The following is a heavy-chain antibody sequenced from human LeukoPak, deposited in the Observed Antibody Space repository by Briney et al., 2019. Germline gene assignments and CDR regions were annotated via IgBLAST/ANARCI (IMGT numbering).Heavy chain of an antibody. CDR3: ARAVVGATKGGLDY. Sequence: SETLSLTCTVSGVSISSYYWSWIRQPPGKGLEWIGYIYYSGSTNYNPSLKSRVTISVDTSKNQFPLKLSSVTAADTAVYYCARAVVGATKGGLDYWGQGTLVTVSS. CDR1: GVSISSYY. D-gene: IGHD1-26*01. J-gene: IGHJ4*02. CDR2: IYYSGST. V-gene: IGHV4-59*01.